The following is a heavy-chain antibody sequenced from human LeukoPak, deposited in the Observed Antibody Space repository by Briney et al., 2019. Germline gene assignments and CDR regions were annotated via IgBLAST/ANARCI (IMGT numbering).Heavy chain of an antibody. D-gene: IGHD2-2*01. J-gene: IGHJ4*02. CDR2: ISGSGGST. Sequence: GGSLRLSCAASGFTFSSYAMSWVRQAPGKGLEWVSAISGSGGSTYYAGSVKGRFTISRDNSKNTLYLQMNSLRAEDTAVYYCAKEERPYCSSTSCYPNFDYWGQGTLVTVSS. CDR1: GFTFSSYA. V-gene: IGHV3-23*01. CDR3: AKEERPYCSSTSCYPNFDY.